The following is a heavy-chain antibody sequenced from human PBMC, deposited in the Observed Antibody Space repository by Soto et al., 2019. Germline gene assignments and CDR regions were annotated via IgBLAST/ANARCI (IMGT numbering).Heavy chain of an antibody. CDR1: GGTFSSYA. J-gene: IGHJ5*02. CDR2: IIPIFGTA. D-gene: IGHD6-13*01. CDR3: ARDRCNSSSFNWFDP. V-gene: IGHV1-69*06. Sequence: QVQLVQSGAEVKKPGSSVKVSCKASGGTFSSYAISWVRQAPGQGLEWLGGIIPIFGTANYAQKFQGRVTITADKSTSTADMELSSLRSEDTAVYYCARDRCNSSSFNWFDPWGQGTLVTVSS.